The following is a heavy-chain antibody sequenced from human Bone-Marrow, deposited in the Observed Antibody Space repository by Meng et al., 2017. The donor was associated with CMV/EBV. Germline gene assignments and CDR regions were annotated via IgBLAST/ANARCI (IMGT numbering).Heavy chain of an antibody. Sequence: ASVKVSCKASGGTFSSYAISWVRQAPGQGLEWMGGISGYSGKTKYAEEFQGRVSLTADTSTRTAYLELRSLRSDDTAMYYCARLRGIAPAGRYDNWGQGTPVTVSS. J-gene: IGHJ4*02. CDR1: GGTFSSYA. CDR3: ARLRGIAPAGRYDN. D-gene: IGHD6-13*01. CDR2: ISGYSGKT. V-gene: IGHV1-18*01.